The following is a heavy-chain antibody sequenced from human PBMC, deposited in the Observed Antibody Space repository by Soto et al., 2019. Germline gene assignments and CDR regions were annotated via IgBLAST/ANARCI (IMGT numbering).Heavy chain of an antibody. Sequence: GGSLRLSCAASGFTFSSYSMNWVRQAPGKGLEWVSYISSSSSTIYYADSVKGRFTISRDNAKNSLYLQMNSLRAEDTAVYYCARGTVSYYYYAMDVWGQGTLVTVSS. CDR1: GFTFSSYS. D-gene: IGHD4-17*01. CDR3: ARGTVSYYYYAMDV. CDR2: ISSSSSTI. V-gene: IGHV3-48*01. J-gene: IGHJ6*02.